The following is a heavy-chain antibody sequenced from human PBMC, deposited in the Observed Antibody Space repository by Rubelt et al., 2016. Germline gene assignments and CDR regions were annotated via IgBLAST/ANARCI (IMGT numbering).Heavy chain of an antibody. D-gene: IGHD5-12*01. CDR3: ARSPLSGYGVFDY. Sequence: QVQLQESGPGLVKPSQTLSLTCTVSGGSISSGGYYWSWIRQHPGKGLEWIGYIYYSGSTFYNPSLKGRVSISVDTSKNQLSLKLSSVTAAEPALYYCARSPLSGYGVFDYWGQGTLVTVSS. J-gene: IGHJ4*02. V-gene: IGHV4-31*03. CDR1: GGSISSGGYY. CDR2: IYYSGST.